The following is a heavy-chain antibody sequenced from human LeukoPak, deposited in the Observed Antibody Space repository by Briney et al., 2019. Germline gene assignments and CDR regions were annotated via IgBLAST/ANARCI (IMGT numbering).Heavy chain of an antibody. CDR2: ISTNGGVT. CDR3: VKASEHYDS. D-gene: IGHD3-3*02. J-gene: IGHJ4*02. CDR1: GFTFSTYG. V-gene: IGHV3-64D*06. Sequence: GGSLRLSCSASGFTFSTYGMHWVRQGPGKGLEQVAAISTNGGVTVYADSVKGRFTISRDNSKNTLYLQMSGLRAADTAVYYCVKASEHYDSWGQGTLVTVSS.